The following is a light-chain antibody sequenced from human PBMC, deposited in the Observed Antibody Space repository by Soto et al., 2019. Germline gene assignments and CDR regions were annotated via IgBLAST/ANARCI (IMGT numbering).Light chain of an antibody. CDR3: SSYTSTSTLYV. CDR2: DVS. J-gene: IGLJ1*01. Sequence: QSALTQPASMSGSPGQSITISCTGTSSDIGGYNYVSWYQQLPGKVPKLIIYDVSNRPSGVSDRFSGSKSGNAASLTISGLQAEDEADYYCSSYTSTSTLYVFGTGTKVTVL. V-gene: IGLV2-14*03. CDR1: SSDIGGYNY.